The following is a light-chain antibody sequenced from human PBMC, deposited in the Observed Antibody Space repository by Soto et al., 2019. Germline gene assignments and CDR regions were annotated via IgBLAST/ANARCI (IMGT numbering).Light chain of an antibody. V-gene: IGLV2-8*01. CDR1: SSDVGGYNY. CDR2: EVT. Sequence: QSALTQPPSASGSPGQSVTISCTGSSSDVGGYNYVSWYQQHPGKAPKLLISEVTKRPSGVPDRFSGSKSGNTASLTVSGLQADDEADYYCSSYAANYKAYLFGTGTKLTVL. CDR3: SSYAANYKAYL. J-gene: IGLJ1*01.